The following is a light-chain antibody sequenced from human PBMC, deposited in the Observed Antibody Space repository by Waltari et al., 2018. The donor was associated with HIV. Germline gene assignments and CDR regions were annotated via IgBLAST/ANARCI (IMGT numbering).Light chain of an antibody. J-gene: IGLJ2*01. V-gene: IGLV2-8*01. CDR2: EVS. Sequence: QSDLTQPPSASGSPGETVTLSCTGTSNDIGLYNYVSWFQQHPGKVPKLVMFEVSQRPSGVPDRFSGSKSGYTASLTVSGLQPDDEADYFCSSFAGNDFFVFGGGTRLTVL. CDR3: SSFAGNDFFV. CDR1: SNDIGLYNY.